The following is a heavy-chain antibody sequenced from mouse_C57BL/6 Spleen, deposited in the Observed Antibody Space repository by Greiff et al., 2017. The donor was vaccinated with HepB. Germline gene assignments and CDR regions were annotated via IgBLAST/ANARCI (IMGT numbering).Heavy chain of an antibody. V-gene: IGHV1-22*01. Sequence: EVKLMESGPELVKPGASVKMSCKASGYTFTDYNMHWVKQSHGKSLEWIGYINPNNGGTSYNQKFKGKATLTVNKSSSTAYMELRSLTSEDSAVYDCARWRLRLPYYFDYWGQGTTLTVSS. J-gene: IGHJ2*01. CDR2: INPNNGGT. CDR1: GYTFTDYN. D-gene: IGHD2-4*01. CDR3: ARWRLRLPYYFDY.